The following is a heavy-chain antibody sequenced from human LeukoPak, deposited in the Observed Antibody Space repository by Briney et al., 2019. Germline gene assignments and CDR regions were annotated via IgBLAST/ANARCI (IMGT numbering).Heavy chain of an antibody. CDR3: ASGGNSRY. CDR1: GGSINSYY. J-gene: IGHJ4*02. V-gene: IGHV4-59*01. Sequence: PSETLSLTCTVSGGSINSYYWSWIRQPPGKGLEWIGYIYYSGSTNYNPSLKSRVTISIDTSKNQFSLKLSSVTAADTAVYYCASGGNSRYWGQGTLVTVSS. CDR2: IYYSGST. D-gene: IGHD4-23*01.